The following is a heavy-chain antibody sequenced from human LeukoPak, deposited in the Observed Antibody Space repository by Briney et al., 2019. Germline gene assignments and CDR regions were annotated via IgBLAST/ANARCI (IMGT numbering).Heavy chain of an antibody. V-gene: IGHV3-66*01. D-gene: IGHD5-18*01. CDR1: GFTVSSNY. CDR3: ARETPVDDTGMVGYYFDY. Sequence: GGSLRLSCAASGFTVSSNYMSWVRQAPGKGLEWVSVIYSGGSTYYADSVKGRFTISRDNSKNTLYLQMNSLRAEDTAVYYCARETPVDDTGMVGYYFDYWGQGTLVTVSS. CDR2: IYSGGST. J-gene: IGHJ4*02.